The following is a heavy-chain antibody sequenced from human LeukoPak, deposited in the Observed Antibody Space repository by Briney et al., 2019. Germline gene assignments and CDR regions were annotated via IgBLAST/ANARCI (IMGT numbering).Heavy chain of an antibody. CDR1: GFTFSSYA. J-gene: IGHJ4*02. CDR3: ARAFQRKIWFGELLLY. Sequence: PGGSLRLSCAASGFTFSSYAIHWVRQAPGKGLEWVAVISYDGSNKYYADSVKGRFTISRDNSKNTLYLQMNSLRAEDTAVYYCARAFQRKIWFGELLLYWGQGTLVTVSS. CDR2: ISYDGSNK. D-gene: IGHD3-10*01. V-gene: IGHV3-30-3*01.